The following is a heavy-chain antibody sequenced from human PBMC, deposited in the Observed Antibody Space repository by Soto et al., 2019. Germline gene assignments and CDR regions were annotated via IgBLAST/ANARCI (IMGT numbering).Heavy chain of an antibody. J-gene: IGHJ5*02. Sequence: SETLSLTCAVYGGSFSGYYWSWIRQPPGKGLEWIGEINHSGSTNYNPSLKSRVTISVDTSKNQFSLKLSSVTAADTAVYYCARGLSRITIFGVVIYNWFDPWGQGTLVTVSS. V-gene: IGHV4-34*01. CDR2: INHSGST. CDR3: ARGLSRITIFGVVIYNWFDP. D-gene: IGHD3-3*01. CDR1: GGSFSGYY.